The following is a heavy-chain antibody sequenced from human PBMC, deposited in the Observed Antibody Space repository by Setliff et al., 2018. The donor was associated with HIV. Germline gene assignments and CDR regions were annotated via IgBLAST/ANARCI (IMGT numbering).Heavy chain of an antibody. J-gene: IGHJ4*02. CDR1: GGSISSRNFY. Sequence: SETLTLTCTVSGGSISSRNFYWGWIRQPPGKGLEWIGSIAHTGSGYYNSSLKSRVTISVDTSRNECSLKLTSVTAADTAVYYCAREVRWELPQGFDHWGQGSQVTVSS. V-gene: IGHV4-39*07. D-gene: IGHD1-26*01. CDR2: IAHTGSG. CDR3: AREVRWELPQGFDH.